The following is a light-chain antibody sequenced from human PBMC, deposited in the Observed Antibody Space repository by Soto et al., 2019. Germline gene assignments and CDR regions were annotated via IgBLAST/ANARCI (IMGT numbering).Light chain of an antibody. CDR2: GAS. CDR3: QQRSYWIT. V-gene: IGKV3-15*01. J-gene: IGKJ5*01. Sequence: IVMTQSPATLSVTPGERATLSCRASQSFSSNLAWYQQKPGQAPRLLIYGASTRATGVPARFSGSGSGTDFTLTISSLETEDFAVYYCQQRSYWITFGQGTRLEIK. CDR1: QSFSSN.